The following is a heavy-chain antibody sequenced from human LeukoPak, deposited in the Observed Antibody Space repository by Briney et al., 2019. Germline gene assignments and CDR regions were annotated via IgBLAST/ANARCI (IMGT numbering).Heavy chain of an antibody. CDR2: IYYDGST. Sequence: SETLSLTCTISGDSISSGEYHWTWIRQPPGKGLEWIGYIYYDGSTYYNPSLKSRLTLSLGRSKNQFSLRLTSVTAADTAVYYCARVRMKVRDRGYYGMDVWGQGTTVTVSS. D-gene: IGHD3-10*01. J-gene: IGHJ6*02. V-gene: IGHV4-30-2*01. CDR3: ARVRMKVRDRGYYGMDV. CDR1: GDSISSGEYH.